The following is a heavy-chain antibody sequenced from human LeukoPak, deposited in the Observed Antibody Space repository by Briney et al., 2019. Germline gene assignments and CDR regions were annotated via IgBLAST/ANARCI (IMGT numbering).Heavy chain of an antibody. CDR2: IYYSGST. D-gene: IGHD4-17*01. CDR3: AGAMTTVTPIDY. V-gene: IGHV4-59*01. CDR1: GGSISSYY. Sequence: QSSEALSLTCTVSGGSISSYYWSWIPQPPGKGLEWIGYIYYSGSTNYNPSLKSRVTISVDTSKNQFSLKLSSVTAADTAVYYCAGAMTTVTPIDYWGQGTLVTVSS. J-gene: IGHJ4*02.